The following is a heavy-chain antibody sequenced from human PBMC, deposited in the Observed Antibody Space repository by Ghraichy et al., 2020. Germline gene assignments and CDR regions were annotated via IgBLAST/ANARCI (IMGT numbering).Heavy chain of an antibody. Sequence: SETLSLTCTVSGGSISSSSYYWGWIRQPPGKGLEWIGSIFYSGSTYYSPSLKSRVSISVDTSKNQFSLNLSSVTAADTAVYYCARHYNNNNWNDPPAYWGQGTLVTVSS. J-gene: IGHJ4*02. CDR3: ARHYNNNNWNDPPAY. D-gene: IGHD1-1*01. CDR1: GGSISSSSYY. CDR2: IFYSGST. V-gene: IGHV4-39*01.